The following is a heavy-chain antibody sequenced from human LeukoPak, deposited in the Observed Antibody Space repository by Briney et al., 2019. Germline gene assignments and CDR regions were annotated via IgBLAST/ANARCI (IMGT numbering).Heavy chain of an antibody. D-gene: IGHD3-10*01. CDR2: IIPILGIA. J-gene: IGHJ4*02. Sequence: ASVKVCCKASGGTFSSYAISWVRQAPGQGLEWMGRIIPILGIANYAQKFQGRVTITADKSTSTAYMELSSLRSEDTAVYYCARGLSYGSGSYYLLWGQGTLVTVSS. V-gene: IGHV1-69*04. CDR1: GGTFSSYA. CDR3: ARGLSYGSGSYYLL.